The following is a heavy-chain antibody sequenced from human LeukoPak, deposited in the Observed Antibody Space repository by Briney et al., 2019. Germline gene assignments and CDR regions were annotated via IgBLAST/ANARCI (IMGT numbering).Heavy chain of an antibody. D-gene: IGHD3-3*01. CDR1: GGSFSGYY. V-gene: IGHV4-34*01. J-gene: IGHJ5*02. CDR2: INPRGST. Sequence: PSETLSLSCGVYGGSFSGYYWSWIRQPPGKGLEWIGEINPRGSTNYNPSLKSRVTLSADTSKNQFSLTLNSVTAADTAVYYCARSSKYFWSGNNEYNWFDPWGQGTLVTVSS. CDR3: ARSSKYFWSGNNEYNWFDP.